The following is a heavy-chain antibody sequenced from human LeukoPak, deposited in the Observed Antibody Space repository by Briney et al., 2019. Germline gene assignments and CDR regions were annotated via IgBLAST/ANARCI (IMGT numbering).Heavy chain of an antibody. CDR3: AREDMISAFDI. D-gene: IGHD3-22*01. V-gene: IGHV3-48*04. CDR1: GFTFSSYS. J-gene: IGHJ3*02. Sequence: GGSLRLSCAASGFTFSSYSMNWVRQAPGEGLEWVSYISSSSSTIYYADSVKGRFTISRDNAKNSLYLQMNSLRAEDTAVYYCAREDMISAFDIWGQGTMVTVSS. CDR2: ISSSSSTI.